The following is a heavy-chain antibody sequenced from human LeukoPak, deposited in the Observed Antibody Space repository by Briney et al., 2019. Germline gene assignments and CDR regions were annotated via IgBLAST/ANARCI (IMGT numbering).Heavy chain of an antibody. J-gene: IGHJ3*02. D-gene: IGHD6-19*01. CDR2: ISAYNGNT. CDR1: GYTFTSYG. CDR3: ARDLLAVARRLYAFDI. V-gene: IGHV1-18*01. Sequence: GASVKVSCKASGYTFTSYGISWVRQAPGQGLEWTGWISAYNGNTNYAQKLQGRVTMTTDTSTSTAYMELRSLRSDDTAVYYCARDLLAVARRLYAFDIWGQGTMVTVSS.